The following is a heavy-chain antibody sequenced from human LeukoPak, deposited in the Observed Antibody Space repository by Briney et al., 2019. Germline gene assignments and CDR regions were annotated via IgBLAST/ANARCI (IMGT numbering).Heavy chain of an antibody. D-gene: IGHD6-19*01. CDR2: INPNSGGT. CDR3: AREFSSGWYINWFDP. Sequence: ASVKVSCKASGYTFTGYYMHWVRQASGQGLEWMGWINPNSGGTNYAQKFQGRVTMTRDTSISTAYMELSRLRSDDTAVYYCAREFSSGWYINWFDPWGQGTLVTVSS. V-gene: IGHV1-2*02. CDR1: GYTFTGYY. J-gene: IGHJ5*02.